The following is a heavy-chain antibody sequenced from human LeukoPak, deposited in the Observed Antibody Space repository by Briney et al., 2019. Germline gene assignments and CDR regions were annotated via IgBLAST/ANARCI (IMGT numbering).Heavy chain of an antibody. Sequence: SETLSLTCTVSGGTIDNYYWSWIRQSPEKGLEWIGYIYYTGSTFYNPSLRSRAIISLDTSKNQLFLELSSVTAADTAVYYCARDHRRLQGGWFDPWGQGTLVIVSS. CDR1: GGTIDNYY. D-gene: IGHD5-24*01. CDR3: ARDHRRLQGGWFDP. V-gene: IGHV4-59*01. CDR2: IYYTGST. J-gene: IGHJ5*02.